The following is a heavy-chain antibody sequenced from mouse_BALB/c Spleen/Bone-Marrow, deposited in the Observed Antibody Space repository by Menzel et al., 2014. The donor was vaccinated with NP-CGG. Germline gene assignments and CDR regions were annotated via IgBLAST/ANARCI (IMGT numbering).Heavy chain of an antibody. CDR3: ARGGYDVGTFAY. J-gene: IGHJ3*01. Sequence: VQLQQSGPELEKPGASVKISCKASGYSFTGYNMNWVKQTSGKSLEWIGNIDPYNGDTRYSQKFKGKATLTVDKSSSTSYMQLKSLTSEDSAVYYCARGGYDVGTFAYWAKGLWSLSLQ. CDR2: IDPYNGDT. V-gene: IGHV1S135*01. D-gene: IGHD2-14*01. CDR1: GYSFTGYN.